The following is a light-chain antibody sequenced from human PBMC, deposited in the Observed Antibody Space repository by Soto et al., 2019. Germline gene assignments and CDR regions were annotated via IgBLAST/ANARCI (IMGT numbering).Light chain of an antibody. Sequence: QSVLTQPASVSGSPGQSITISCTGTSSDVGTYDLVSWYQHHPGAAPKLMSYEATRRPSGISNRFSGSKSGNTASLTISGLQAEDEADYYCCSFAGSNSWVFGGGTKVTVL. CDR2: EAT. V-gene: IGLV2-23*01. J-gene: IGLJ3*02. CDR1: SSDVGTYDL. CDR3: CSFAGSNSWV.